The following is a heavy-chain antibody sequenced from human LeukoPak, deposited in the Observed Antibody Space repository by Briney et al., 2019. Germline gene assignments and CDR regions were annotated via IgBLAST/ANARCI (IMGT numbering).Heavy chain of an antibody. J-gene: IGHJ4*03. CDR3: ARPRLVGATTYGYFDY. CDR2: IRSSGSTI. D-gene: IGHD1-26*01. CDR1: GFTFSSYE. Sequence: GGSLRLSWAASGFTFSSYEMNWVRQAPGKGLEWVSYIRSSGSTIYYADSVKGRFTISRDNAKNSLYLKMNSLRAENTAFYYCARPRLVGATTYGYFDYWGQGTLVTVSS. V-gene: IGHV3-48*03.